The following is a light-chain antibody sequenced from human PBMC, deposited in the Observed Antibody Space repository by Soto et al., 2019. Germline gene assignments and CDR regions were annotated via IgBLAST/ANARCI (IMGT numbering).Light chain of an antibody. CDR3: QQTYKTPLT. CDR1: QSLLHSNGNSY. V-gene: IGKV2-28*01. J-gene: IGKJ1*01. Sequence: DIVMTQSPLSLPVTPGEPASISCRSSQSLLHSNGNSYLDWYLQRPGQSPQFLIYLGSNRASGVPDRFSGSGSGTDFTLTISSLQPEDFATYYCQQTYKTPLTFGQGTKVEVK. CDR2: LGS.